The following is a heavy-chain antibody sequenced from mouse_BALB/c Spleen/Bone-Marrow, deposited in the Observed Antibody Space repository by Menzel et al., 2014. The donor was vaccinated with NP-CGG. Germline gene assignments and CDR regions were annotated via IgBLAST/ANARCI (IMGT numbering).Heavy chain of an antibody. V-gene: IGHV5-17*02. CDR2: ISSGSSTI. D-gene: IGHD1-1*01. J-gene: IGHJ2*01. CDR3: ARSGSSSGYFDY. Sequence: EVNVVDSGGGLVQPGGSRKLSCAASGFTFSSFAMHWVRQAPEKGLEWVAYISSGSSTIYYADTVMGRFTISRDNPKNTLFLQMTSLRSEDTAMYYCARSGSSSGYFDYWGQGTTLTVSS. CDR1: GFTFSSFA.